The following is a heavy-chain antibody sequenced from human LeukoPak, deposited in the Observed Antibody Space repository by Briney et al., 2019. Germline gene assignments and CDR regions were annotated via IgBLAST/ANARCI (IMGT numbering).Heavy chain of an antibody. CDR2: IYYSGST. J-gene: IGHJ4*02. CDR3: ARVSGGYNYFFDY. V-gene: IGHV4-59*12. CDR1: GGSISSYY. D-gene: IGHD5-24*01. Sequence: SETLSLTCTVSGGSISSYYWSWIRQPPGKGLEWIGYIYYSGSTYYNPSLKSRVTISVDTSKNQFSLKLSSVTAADTAVYYCARVSGGYNYFFDYWGQGTLVTVSS.